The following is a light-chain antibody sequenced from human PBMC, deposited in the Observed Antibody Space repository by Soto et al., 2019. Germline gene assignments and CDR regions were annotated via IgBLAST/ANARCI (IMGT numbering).Light chain of an antibody. J-gene: IGLJ1*01. V-gene: IGLV2-14*01. CDR2: DVS. CDR1: SSDVGGYNH. Sequence: QSVLTQPASVSGSPGQSITISCTGTSSDVGGYNHVSWYQQHPDKAPKVMIYDVSSLPSGVSNRFSGSKSGNTASLTISGLQAEDEADYYCSSYSNGSTHHVFGPGTKVTV. CDR3: SSYSNGSTHHV.